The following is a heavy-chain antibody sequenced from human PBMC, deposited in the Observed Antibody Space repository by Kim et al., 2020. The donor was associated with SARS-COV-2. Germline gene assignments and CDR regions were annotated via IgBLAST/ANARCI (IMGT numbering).Heavy chain of an antibody. CDR3: ARLIGRAAIFGGMSVNRYDY. J-gene: IGHJ4*02. CDR1: GTSISSSGYY. Sequence: SETLSLTCTVSGTSISSSGYYWGWIRQPPGKGLEWIGTIYYSGSTYYNPSLKSRVTISVDTSKNHFSLRLNSVTAADTAVYYCARLIGRAAIFGGMSVNRYDYWGQGTLVTVSS. D-gene: IGHD3-3*01. CDR2: IYYSGST. V-gene: IGHV4-39*02.